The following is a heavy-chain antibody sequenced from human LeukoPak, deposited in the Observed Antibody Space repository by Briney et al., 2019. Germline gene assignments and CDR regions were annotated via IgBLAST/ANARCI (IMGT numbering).Heavy chain of an antibody. V-gene: IGHV3-53*01. Sequence: GGSLRLSCAASGFTVSSNYMSWVRQAPGKGLEWVSVIYSGGSTYYADSAKGRFTISRDNSKNTLYLQMNSLRAEDTAVYYCAREGSFAIHAFDIWGQGTMVTVSS. CDR2: IYSGGST. CDR3: AREGSFAIHAFDI. J-gene: IGHJ3*02. D-gene: IGHD2-21*01. CDR1: GFTVSSNY.